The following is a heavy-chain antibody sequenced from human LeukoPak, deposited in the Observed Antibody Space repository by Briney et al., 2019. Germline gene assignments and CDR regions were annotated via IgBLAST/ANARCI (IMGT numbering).Heavy chain of an antibody. D-gene: IGHD5-18*01. V-gene: IGHV6-1*01. CDR3: ARGIQLWLDY. Sequence: SQTLSLTCAISGDSVSTNSVAWNWIRQSPSRGLEWLGRTSYRSKWYNDYAVSVKSRITITPDTSKNQFSLQLNSVTPEDTAVYYCARGIQLWLDYWGQGTLVTVSS. J-gene: IGHJ4*02. CDR1: GDSVSTNSVA. CDR2: TSYRSKWYN.